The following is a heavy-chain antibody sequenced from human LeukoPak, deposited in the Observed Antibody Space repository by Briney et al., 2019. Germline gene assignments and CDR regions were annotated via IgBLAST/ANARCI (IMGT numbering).Heavy chain of an antibody. CDR1: GDSINTRPYW. J-gene: IGHJ4*02. CDR3: ARAPPWALDY. Sequence: SSETLSLTCTVSGDSINTRPYWWTWVRQPPGKGLEWIGETSHSGSTKYNPSLRSRVTISADESTNQVSLTFSSVTAADTAVYFCARAPPWALDYWGPGNLATVSS. CDR2: TSHSGST. D-gene: IGHD7-27*01. V-gene: IGHV4-4*02.